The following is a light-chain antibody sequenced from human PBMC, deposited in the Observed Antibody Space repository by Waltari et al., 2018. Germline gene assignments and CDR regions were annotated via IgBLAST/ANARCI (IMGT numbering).Light chain of an antibody. J-gene: IGKJ1*01. CDR1: DTIHHAH. CDR3: HYSGPSMWT. CDR2: GTS. Sequence: EIVLTQSPGTLSLTPWERVTLSCRASDTIHHAHLAWYQQPPGQAPRPLIFGTSTRATGIPARFSGSGSATDFTLTISRLEPEDFALYHCHYSGPSMWTFGQGTRVEIK. V-gene: IGKV3-20*01.